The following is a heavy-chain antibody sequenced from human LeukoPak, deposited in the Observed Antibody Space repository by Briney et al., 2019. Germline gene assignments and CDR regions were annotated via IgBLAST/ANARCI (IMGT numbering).Heavy chain of an antibody. J-gene: IGHJ4*02. Sequence: GGSRRLSCAASGFTFSTYAMSWVRQAPGQGLEWVSGISGSGGNTYYADTVKGRFTIPRDNSYNTLYLQMNSLRAEDTAVYYCAKGGKYSGSGSPDYWGQGTLVTVSS. CDR2: ISGSGGNT. CDR1: GFTFSTYA. D-gene: IGHD6-6*01. V-gene: IGHV3-23*01. CDR3: AKGGKYSGSGSPDY.